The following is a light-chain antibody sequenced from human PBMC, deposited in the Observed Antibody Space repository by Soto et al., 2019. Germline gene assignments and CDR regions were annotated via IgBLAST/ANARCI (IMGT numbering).Light chain of an antibody. CDR1: SSDIGGYNF. V-gene: IGLV2-14*01. Sequence: QSALTQPASVSGSPGQSITISCTGTSSDIGGYNFVSWYHQHPGKAPKLMIYEVSNRPSGVSDRFSGSKSDNTASLTISGLQAEDEADYYCSSFRSGTTLFXTGTKVTVL. CDR3: SSFRSGTTL. J-gene: IGLJ1*01. CDR2: EVS.